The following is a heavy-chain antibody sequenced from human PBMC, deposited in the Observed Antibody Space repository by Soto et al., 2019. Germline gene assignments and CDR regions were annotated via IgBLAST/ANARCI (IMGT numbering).Heavy chain of an antibody. CDR2: ISTSSGYR. D-gene: IGHD3-16*01. CDR3: ARDLHDYVSFRFDP. V-gene: IGHV3-21*01. Sequence: EVQLVESGGGLVKPGGSLRLSCAASGFTFSNYSMNWFSQAPGKGLEWVSSISTSSGYRYYADSVKGRFTISRDNAKKSLYLQMNSLRAEDTAVYYCARDLHDYVSFRFDPWGQGTLVTVSS. J-gene: IGHJ5*02. CDR1: GFTFSNYS.